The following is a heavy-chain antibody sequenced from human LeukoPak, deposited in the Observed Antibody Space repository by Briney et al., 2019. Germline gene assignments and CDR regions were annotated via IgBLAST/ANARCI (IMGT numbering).Heavy chain of an antibody. J-gene: IGHJ5*02. V-gene: IGHV4-30-4*01. CDR1: GGSISSGDYY. CDR3: AGDVLYCSSTSCLGWFDP. CDR2: IYYSGST. Sequence: SQTLSLTCTVSGGSISSGDYYWSWIRQPPGKGLEWIGYIYYSGSTYYNPSLKSRVTISVDTSKNQFSLKLSSVTAADTAVYYCAGDVLYCSSTSCLGWFDPWGRGTLVTVSS. D-gene: IGHD2-2*01.